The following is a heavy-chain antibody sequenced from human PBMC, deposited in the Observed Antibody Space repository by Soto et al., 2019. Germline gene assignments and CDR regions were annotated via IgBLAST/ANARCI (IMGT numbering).Heavy chain of an antibody. CDR1: GYTFTSYA. CDR2: INAGNGNT. V-gene: IGHV1-3*01. CDR3: ASGVYYYDSSAPGWFDP. D-gene: IGHD3-22*01. Sequence: GASVKVSCKASGYTFTSYAMHWVRQAPGQRLEWMGWINAGNGNTKYSQKFQGRVTITRDTSASTAYMELSSLRSEDTAVHYCASGVYYYDSSAPGWFDPWGQGTLVTVSS. J-gene: IGHJ5*02.